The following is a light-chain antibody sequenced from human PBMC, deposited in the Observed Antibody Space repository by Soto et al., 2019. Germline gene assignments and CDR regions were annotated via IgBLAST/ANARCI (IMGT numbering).Light chain of an antibody. Sequence: QLVLTQPPSASASLGASVKLTCTLSSGHNSYAFAWHQQQPEKGPRYLMKLNSDGSHSKGDGIPDRFSGSSSGAERYLTISSLQSEDEADYYCQTWSTDIRVFGGGTKLTVL. CDR2: LNSDGSH. CDR3: QTWSTDIRV. V-gene: IGLV4-69*01. CDR1: SGHNSYA. J-gene: IGLJ3*02.